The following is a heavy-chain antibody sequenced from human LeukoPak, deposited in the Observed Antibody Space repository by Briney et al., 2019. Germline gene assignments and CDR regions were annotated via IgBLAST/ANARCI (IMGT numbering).Heavy chain of an antibody. Sequence: PGGSLRLSCAVSGFTFSNYWMHWVRQVPGKGLVWVSRINVDGSVKSYADSVKGRFTISRDNAKNTVSLQMNSLRAEDTAVYYCVRDLILVDTPGDDFDYWGQGALVTVSS. V-gene: IGHV3-74*01. J-gene: IGHJ4*02. D-gene: IGHD4-23*01. CDR3: VRDLILVDTPGDDFDY. CDR1: GFTFSNYW. CDR2: INVDGSVK.